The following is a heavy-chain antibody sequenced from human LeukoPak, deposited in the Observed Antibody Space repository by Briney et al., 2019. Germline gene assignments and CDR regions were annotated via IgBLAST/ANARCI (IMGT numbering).Heavy chain of an antibody. CDR2: MNPNSGNT. CDR1: GYTFTSYD. Sequence: GASVKVSCKASGYTFTSYDINWVRQATGQGLERMRWMNPNSGNTGYAQKFQGRVTMTRNTSISTAYMELSSLRSEDTAVYYCARVESQPGYQLPSLQHYYYYYGMDVWGQGTTVTVSS. D-gene: IGHD2-2*01. J-gene: IGHJ6*02. V-gene: IGHV1-8*01. CDR3: ARVESQPGYQLPSLQHYYYYYGMDV.